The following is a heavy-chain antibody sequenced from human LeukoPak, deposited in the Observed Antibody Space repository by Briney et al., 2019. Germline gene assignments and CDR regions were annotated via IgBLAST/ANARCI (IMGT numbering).Heavy chain of an antibody. J-gene: IGHJ4*02. V-gene: IGHV3-23*01. D-gene: IGHD2/OR15-2a*01. CDR3: AKIPQVSTTSVPNFDY. CDR2: ISGSGDST. Sequence: PGGSLRLSCAASGFTFSNYAMNWVRQTPGKGLERVSIISGSGDSTYYADSVKGRFTISRDNSRNTLYLQMISLRAEDTGVYYCAKIPQVSTTSVPNFDYWGQGTLVTVSS. CDR1: GFTFSNYA.